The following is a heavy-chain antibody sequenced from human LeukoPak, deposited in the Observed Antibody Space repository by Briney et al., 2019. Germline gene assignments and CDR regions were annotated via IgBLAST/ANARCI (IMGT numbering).Heavy chain of an antibody. Sequence: GGSLRLSCAASGFTFSSYWMSWVRQAPGKGLEWVANINQDGSEKYYVDSVKGRFTISGDNAKNSLYLQMNSLRAEDTAVYYCSRDRVVGPTEFDYWGQGTLVTVSS. D-gene: IGHD1-26*01. V-gene: IGHV3-7*01. CDR1: GFTFSSYW. CDR3: SRDRVVGPTEFDY. CDR2: INQDGSEK. J-gene: IGHJ4*02.